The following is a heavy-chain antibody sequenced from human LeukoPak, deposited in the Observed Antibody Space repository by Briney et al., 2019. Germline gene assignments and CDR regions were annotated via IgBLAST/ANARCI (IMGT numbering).Heavy chain of an antibody. CDR2: IYYSGST. D-gene: IGHD2-21*02. Sequence: SETLSLTCTVSGGSISSYYWSWIRQPPGKGLEWIGYIYYSGSTNYNPSPKSRVTISVDTSKNQFSLKLTSVTAADTAVYYCARSLAYAYCGGDCQGAFDIWGLGTIVTVSS. CDR1: GGSISSYY. CDR3: ARSLAYAYCGGDCQGAFDI. V-gene: IGHV4-59*12. J-gene: IGHJ3*02.